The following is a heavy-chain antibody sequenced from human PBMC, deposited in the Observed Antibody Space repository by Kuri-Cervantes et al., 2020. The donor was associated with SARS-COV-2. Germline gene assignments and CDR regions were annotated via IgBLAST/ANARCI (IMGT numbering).Heavy chain of an antibody. V-gene: IGHV4-61*02. CDR1: GGSISSGSYY. CDR3: ARISRTYAFDI. CDR2: IYTSGST. J-gene: IGHJ3*02. D-gene: IGHD1-14*01. Sequence: SCTVSGGSISSGSYYWSWIRQPAGKGLEWIGRIYTSGSTNYNPSLKSRVTISVDTSKNQFSLELSSVTAADTAVYYCARISRTYAFDIWGQGTMVTASS.